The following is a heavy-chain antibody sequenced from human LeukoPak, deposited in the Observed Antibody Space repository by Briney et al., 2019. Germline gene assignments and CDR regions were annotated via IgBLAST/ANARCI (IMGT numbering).Heavy chain of an antibody. CDR2: ISAYNGNT. CDR1: GYTFTGYY. D-gene: IGHD2-8*01. V-gene: IGHV1-18*04. Sequence: ASVKVSCKASGYTFTGYYMHWVRQAPGQGLEWMGWISAYNGNTNYAQKLQGRVTMTTDTSTSTAYMELRSLRSDDTAVYYCARGMVATYYFDYWGQGTLVTVSS. J-gene: IGHJ4*02. CDR3: ARGMVATYYFDY.